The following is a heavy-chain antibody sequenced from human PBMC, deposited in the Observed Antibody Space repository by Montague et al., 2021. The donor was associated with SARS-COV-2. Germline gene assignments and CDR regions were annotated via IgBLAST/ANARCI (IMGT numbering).Heavy chain of an antibody. CDR2: THYSGTT. Sequence: SETLSLTCTASSGSLSGYYWNWIRRPPGKGLEWIGFTHYSGTTKYNPSLKSRLNMSLDTSKNQFSLTLYSVTAADTAMYYCARGTAYDHVDYWGQGAPVTVAS. J-gene: IGHJ4*02. CDR1: SGSLSGYY. V-gene: IGHV4-59*12. D-gene: IGHD2-8*02. CDR3: ARGTAYDHVDY.